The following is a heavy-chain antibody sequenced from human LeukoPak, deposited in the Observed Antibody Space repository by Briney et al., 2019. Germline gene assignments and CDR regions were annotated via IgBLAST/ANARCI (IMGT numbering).Heavy chain of an antibody. CDR3: ARVYYSSSYDYWYFDL. J-gene: IGHJ2*01. CDR2: IYYSGST. Sequence: SQTLSLTCTVSGGSIRSYYWSWIRQPPGKGLEWIGYIYYSGSTNYNPSLKSRVTISVDTSKNQFSLKLSSVTAADTAVYYCARVYYSSSYDYWYFDLWGRGTLVTVSS. V-gene: IGHV4-59*01. CDR1: GGSIRSYY. D-gene: IGHD6-13*01.